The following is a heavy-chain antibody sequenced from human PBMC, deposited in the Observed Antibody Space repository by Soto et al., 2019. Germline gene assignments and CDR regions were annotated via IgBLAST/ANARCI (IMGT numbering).Heavy chain of an antibody. V-gene: IGHV3-23*01. Sequence: EVQLLESGGGLVQPGGSLRLSCAASGFTFSNYAMSWVRQAPGKGLEWISVISSSGDYTYYTDSVKGRITISRDNSKNTLSLQLNSLRAEDTAEYYCAKQKYTNYGSFDVWGQGTMVTVSS. CDR2: ISSSGDYT. D-gene: IGHD4-4*01. J-gene: IGHJ3*01. CDR1: GFTFSNYA. CDR3: AKQKYTNYGSFDV.